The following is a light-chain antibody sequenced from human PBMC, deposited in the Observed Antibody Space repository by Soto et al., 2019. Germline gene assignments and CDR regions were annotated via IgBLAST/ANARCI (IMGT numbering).Light chain of an antibody. J-gene: IGKJ1*01. CDR3: QQYNSYSGT. Sequence: DIQMTQSPSTLSASVGDIVTITCRASQSISSWLAWYQQKPGQAPKLLIYDASSLESGVPSRFSGSRSGTEFTLTISSLQPDDFATYYGQQYNSYSGTFGQGTKVEIK. V-gene: IGKV1-5*01. CDR1: QSISSW. CDR2: DAS.